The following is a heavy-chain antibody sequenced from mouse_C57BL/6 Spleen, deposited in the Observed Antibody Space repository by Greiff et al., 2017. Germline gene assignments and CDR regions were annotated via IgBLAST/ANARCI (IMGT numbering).Heavy chain of an antibody. CDR1: GYTFTSYW. CDR3: ARPLTGRAFDV. CDR2: IYPSDSET. J-gene: IGHJ1*03. Sequence: QVQLKQPGAELVRPGSSVKLSCKASGYTFTSYWMDWVKQRPGQGLEWIGNIYPSDSETHYNQKFKDKATLTVDKSSSTAYMQLSSLTSEDSAVYYCARPLTGRAFDVWGTGTTVTVSS. V-gene: IGHV1-61*01. D-gene: IGHD4-1*01.